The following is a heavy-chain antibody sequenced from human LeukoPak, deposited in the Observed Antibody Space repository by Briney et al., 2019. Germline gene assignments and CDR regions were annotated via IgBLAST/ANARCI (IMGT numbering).Heavy chain of an antibody. V-gene: IGHV3-23*01. CDR2: ISGSGGST. D-gene: IGHD2-15*01. Sequence: PGGSLRLSCAASGFTFSSYAVSWVRQAPGKGLEWVSAISGSGGSTYYADSVKGRFTISRDNSKNTLYLQMNSLRAEDTAVYYCAKDRLYCSGGSCPEYYFDYWGQGTLVTVSS. J-gene: IGHJ4*02. CDR3: AKDRLYCSGGSCPEYYFDY. CDR1: GFTFSSYA.